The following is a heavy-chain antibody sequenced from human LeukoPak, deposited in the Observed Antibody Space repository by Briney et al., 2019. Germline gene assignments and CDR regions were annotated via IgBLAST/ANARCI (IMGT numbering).Heavy chain of an antibody. CDR1: GFTFSNYW. CDR3: GRDLPTVTSIDY. Sequence: GGSLRLSCAASGFTFSNYWMSWVRQAPGKGLEWVANIKKDGSEKKYVDSVKGRFTISRDNAENSLHLQMNSLRAEDTAVYYCGRDLPTVTSIDYWGQGTLVTVSS. CDR2: IKKDGSEK. V-gene: IGHV3-7*01. J-gene: IGHJ4*02. D-gene: IGHD4-17*01.